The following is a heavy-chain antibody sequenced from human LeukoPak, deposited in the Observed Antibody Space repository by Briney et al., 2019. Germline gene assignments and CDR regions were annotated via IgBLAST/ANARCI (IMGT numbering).Heavy chain of an antibody. D-gene: IGHD2-2*02. CDR2: ISGNSGRT. CDR3: AKVLGVPAAIGSYFDY. Sequence: GGSLRLSCAASGFSFNSYAMSWVRQAPGKGLEWVSDISGNSGRTNYADSVKGRFTISRDNSRNTLYLQMNSLRAEDTAVYYCAKVLGVPAAIGSYFDYWGQGTLVTVSS. V-gene: IGHV3-23*01. J-gene: IGHJ4*02. CDR1: GFSFNSYA.